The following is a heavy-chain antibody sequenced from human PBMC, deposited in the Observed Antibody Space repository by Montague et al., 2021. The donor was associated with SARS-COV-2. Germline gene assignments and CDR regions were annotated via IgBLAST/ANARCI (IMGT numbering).Heavy chain of an antibody. J-gene: IGHJ3*01. Sequence: SETRSLTCTVSGGSITGYYWSWLRRSPGKGLEWIAYIYDGGAVNYNPSLGSRVTISTDTSKNQLSPKVNSVTAADTAVYYCVREHPYGGPRGAYDLWGQGTVVTVSS. CDR2: IYDGGAV. CDR1: GGSITGYY. V-gene: IGHV4-59*01. D-gene: IGHD4-23*01. CDR3: VREHPYGGPRGAYDL.